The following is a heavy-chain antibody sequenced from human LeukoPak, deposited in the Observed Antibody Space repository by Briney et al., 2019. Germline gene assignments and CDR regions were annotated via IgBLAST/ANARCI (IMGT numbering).Heavy chain of an antibody. D-gene: IGHD2-21*02. CDR3: ARGRNIVVVTESGPYYFDY. CDR2: INHSGST. V-gene: IGHV4-34*01. Sequence: SETLSLTCAVYGGSFSGYYWSWIRQPPGKGLEWIGEINHSGSTNYNPSLKSRVTISVDTSKNQFSLKLSSVTAADTAVYYCARGRNIVVVTESGPYYFDYWGQGTLVTVSS. J-gene: IGHJ4*02. CDR1: GGSFSGYY.